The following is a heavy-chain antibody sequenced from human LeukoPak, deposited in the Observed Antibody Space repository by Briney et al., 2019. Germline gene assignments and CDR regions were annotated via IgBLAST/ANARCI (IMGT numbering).Heavy chain of an antibody. J-gene: IGHJ4*02. CDR3: ARVEMATITLDN. CDR2: IYYTGST. CDR1: GGSISSYY. Sequence: SETLSLTCTVSGGSISSYYWSWIRQPPGKGLEWIGYIYYTGSTNYNPSLKSRVTISVDTSKNQFSLKLTSVTAADTAEYYCARVEMATITLDNWGQGTLVTVSS. D-gene: IGHD5-24*01. V-gene: IGHV4-59*08.